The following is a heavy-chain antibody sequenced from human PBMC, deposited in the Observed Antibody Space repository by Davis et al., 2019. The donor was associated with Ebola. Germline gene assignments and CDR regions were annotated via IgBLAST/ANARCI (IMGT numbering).Heavy chain of an antibody. J-gene: IGHJ6*02. D-gene: IGHD6-13*01. CDR1: GYTFTSHY. Sequence: AASVTVSCKASGYTFTSHYIHWVRQAPGQGLEWMGWINPNSGGTNYAQKFQGWVTMTRDTSISTAYMELSRLRSDDTAVYYCARAPQSIAAAGRYYYYGMDVWGQGTTVTVSS. V-gene: IGHV1-2*04. CDR3: ARAPQSIAAAGRYYYYGMDV. CDR2: INPNSGGT.